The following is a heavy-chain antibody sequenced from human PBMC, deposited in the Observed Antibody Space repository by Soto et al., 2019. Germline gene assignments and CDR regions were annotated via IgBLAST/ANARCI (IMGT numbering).Heavy chain of an antibody. CDR3: ARRGGSSSGYYYYAMDV. D-gene: IGHD6-6*01. V-gene: IGHV4-34*01. Sequence: SETLSLTCAVYGGSFSCYYWSWIRQHPGKGLEWIGYIYSNGDTYYNPSLKSRVTISVDTSKNQFSLNLTSVTAADTAVYYCARRGGSSSGYYYYAMDVWGQGTTVTVSS. CDR1: GGSFSCYY. J-gene: IGHJ6*02. CDR2: IYSNGDT.